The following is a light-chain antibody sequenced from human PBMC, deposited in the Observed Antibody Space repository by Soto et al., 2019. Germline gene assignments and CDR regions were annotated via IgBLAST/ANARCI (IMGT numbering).Light chain of an antibody. Sequence: MVVTQSPAALSVSPGERATLSCRASQSVRSNLAWYQQKPGQAPRLLIYGASTRATGIPARFSGSGSGTEFTLTISSLQSEDFAVYYCQQYNDWWTFGHGTKVDI. CDR3: QQYNDWWT. J-gene: IGKJ1*01. V-gene: IGKV3-15*01. CDR2: GAS. CDR1: QSVRSN.